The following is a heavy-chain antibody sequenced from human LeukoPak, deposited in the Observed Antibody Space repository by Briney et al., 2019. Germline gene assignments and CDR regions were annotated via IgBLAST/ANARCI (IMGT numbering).Heavy chain of an antibody. CDR2: IYYSGST. V-gene: IGHV4-61*01. CDR3: AREGQVEDAFDI. J-gene: IGHJ3*02. Sequence: SETLSLTCTVSGYSISSGYLWGWIRQPPGKGLEWIGYIYYSGSTNYNPSLKSRVTISVDTSKNQFSLKLSSVTAADTAVYYCAREGQVEDAFDIWGQGTMVTVSS. CDR1: GYSISSGYL.